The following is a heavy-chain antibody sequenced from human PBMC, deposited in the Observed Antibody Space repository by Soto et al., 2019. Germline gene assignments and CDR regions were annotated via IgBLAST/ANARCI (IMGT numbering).Heavy chain of an antibody. J-gene: IGHJ5*02. D-gene: IGHD6-13*01. V-gene: IGHV3-30-3*01. Sequence: QVQLVESGGGVVQPGRSLRLSCAASGFTFSSYAMHWVRQAPGKGLEWVAVISYDVSNKYYADSVKGRFTISRDNSKNTLYLQMNSLRAEDTAVYYCARDGSSSWGNWFDPWGQGTLVTVSS. CDR2: ISYDVSNK. CDR3: ARDGSSSWGNWFDP. CDR1: GFTFSSYA.